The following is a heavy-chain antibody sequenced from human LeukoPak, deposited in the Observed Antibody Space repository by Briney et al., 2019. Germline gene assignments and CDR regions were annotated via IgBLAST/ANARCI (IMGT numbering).Heavy chain of an antibody. D-gene: IGHD3-9*01. CDR2: IYYSGST. CDR1: GGSISSSSYY. Sequence: SETLSLTCTVSGGSISSSSYYWGWIRQPPGKGLEWIGSIYYSGSTNYNPSLKSRVTISVDTSKNQFSLKLSSVTAADTAVYYCARRTILTGSDYWGQGTLVTVSS. V-gene: IGHV4-39*01. J-gene: IGHJ4*02. CDR3: ARRTILTGSDY.